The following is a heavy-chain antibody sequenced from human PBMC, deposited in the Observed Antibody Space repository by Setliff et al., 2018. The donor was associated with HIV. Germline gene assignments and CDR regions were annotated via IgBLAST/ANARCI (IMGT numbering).Heavy chain of an antibody. V-gene: IGHV4-39*01. J-gene: IGHJ3*02. Sequence: PSETLSLTCTVSGGSISSSSYYWGWIRQPPGKGLEWIGSIYYSGSTYYNPSLKSRVTIPVDTSKNQFSLKLSSVTAADTAVYYCARHVDYFDSSGNDAFDIRGQGTMVTVSS. CDR1: GGSISSSSYY. CDR2: IYYSGST. CDR3: ARHVDYFDSSGNDAFDI. D-gene: IGHD3-22*01.